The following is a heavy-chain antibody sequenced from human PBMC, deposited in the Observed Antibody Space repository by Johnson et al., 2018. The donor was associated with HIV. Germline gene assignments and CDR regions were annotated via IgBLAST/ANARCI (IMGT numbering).Heavy chain of an antibody. D-gene: IGHD5-18*01. CDR3: ARVSLAYSYGYDALDI. CDR2: INWNGGST. CDR1: GITFDDYG. Sequence: VQLVESGGGVVRPGGSLRLSCAASGITFDDYGMSWVRQAPGKGLEWVSGINWNGGSTGYADSVKGRFTISRDSSKNTLFIQLNSLRPEDTAVYYCARVSLAYSYGYDALDIWGQGTMVTVSA. J-gene: IGHJ3*02. V-gene: IGHV3-20*04.